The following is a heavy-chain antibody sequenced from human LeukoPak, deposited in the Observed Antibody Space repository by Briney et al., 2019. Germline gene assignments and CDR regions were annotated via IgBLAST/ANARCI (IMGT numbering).Heavy chain of an antibody. CDR3: ARQSSYSSGWYFDC. D-gene: IGHD6-19*01. CDR2: MYYSGSA. V-gene: IGHV4-39*01. J-gene: IGHJ4*01. Sequence: AETQSLTCTVSGGSVSDSRYYWGSIRQPPGKGLEWIGNMYYSGSANYNPSVNRQLTISIDTSKNQFSLKLSSVTAADTAVYYCARQSSYSSGWYFDCWGQGTLVTVSS. CDR1: GGSVSDSRYY.